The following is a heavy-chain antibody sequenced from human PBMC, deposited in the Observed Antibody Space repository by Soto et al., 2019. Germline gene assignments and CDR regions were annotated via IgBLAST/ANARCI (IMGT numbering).Heavy chain of an antibody. J-gene: IGHJ4*02. Sequence: ASVKVSCKASGYTFTSYGISWVRQAPGQGLEWMGWISAYNGNTNYAQKLQGRVTMTTDTSTSTAYMELRCLRSDDTAVYYCARDQVLRYFDWSNPTFDYWGQGTLVTVSS. D-gene: IGHD3-9*01. V-gene: IGHV1-18*01. CDR1: GYTFTSYG. CDR3: ARDQVLRYFDWSNPTFDY. CDR2: ISAYNGNT.